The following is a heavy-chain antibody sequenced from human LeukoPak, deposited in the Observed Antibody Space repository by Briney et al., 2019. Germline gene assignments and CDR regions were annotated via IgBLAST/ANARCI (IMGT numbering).Heavy chain of an antibody. J-gene: IGHJ4*02. CDR1: GFTFSTYG. V-gene: IGHV3-30*02. CDR3: ARGVRIAVAGYIDY. CDR2: IRYDGSNT. Sequence: GGSLRLSCAASGFTFSTYGMHWVRQAPGKGLEWVAFIRYDGSNTYYADPVKGRFTISRDNSKNTLYLQMNSLRAEDTAVYYCARGVRIAVAGYIDYWGQGTLVTVSS. D-gene: IGHD6-19*01.